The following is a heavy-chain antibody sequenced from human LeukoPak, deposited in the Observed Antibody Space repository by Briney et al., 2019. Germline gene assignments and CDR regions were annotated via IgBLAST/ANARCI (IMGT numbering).Heavy chain of an antibody. J-gene: IGHJ4*02. CDR1: GFKVSANY. Sequence: GGSLRLSCAASGFKVSANYMSWVRQAPGKGLEWVSVSYLRGGTYYAASVKGRVTVSRDISKTMLFLQMNSLRVEDTAVYYCARSGTWLLWGQGTLVTVSS. CDR2: SYLRGGT. D-gene: IGHD5-24*01. V-gene: IGHV3-53*01. CDR3: ARSGTWLL.